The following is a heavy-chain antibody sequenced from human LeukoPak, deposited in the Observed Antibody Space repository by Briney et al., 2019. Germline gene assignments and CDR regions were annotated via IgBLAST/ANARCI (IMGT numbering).Heavy chain of an antibody. Sequence: ASVTVSCKASGYTFTSYGISWVRQAPGQGLEWMGWISAYNGNTNYAQKLQGRVTMTTDTSTSTAYMELRSLRSDDTAVYYCARVLVNYDFWSGCDYWGQGTLVTVSS. D-gene: IGHD3-3*01. CDR3: ARVLVNYDFWSGCDY. CDR2: ISAYNGNT. V-gene: IGHV1-18*01. CDR1: GYTFTSYG. J-gene: IGHJ4*02.